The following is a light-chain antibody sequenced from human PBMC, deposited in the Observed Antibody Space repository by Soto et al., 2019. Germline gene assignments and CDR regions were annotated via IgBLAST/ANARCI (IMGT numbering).Light chain of an antibody. J-gene: IGLJ1*01. V-gene: IGLV2-8*01. CDR2: EVN. Sequence: QSVLTQPPSASGSPGQSVAISCTGTSSDVGGYNYVSWYQQHPGKAPKLMIYEVNKRPSGVPDRFSGSKSGNTASLTVSGLQAEDEADYYCTSYKSSSTQVFGTGTKVTVL. CDR3: TSYKSSSTQV. CDR1: SSDVGGYNY.